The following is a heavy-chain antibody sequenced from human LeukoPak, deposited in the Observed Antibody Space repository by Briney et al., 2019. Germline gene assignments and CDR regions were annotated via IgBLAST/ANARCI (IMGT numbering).Heavy chain of an antibody. D-gene: IGHD3-3*01. V-gene: IGHV4-39*01. CDR2: IYYSGST. J-gene: IGHJ3*02. CDR3: VRQRKSIWSGYSSAFDI. Sequence: SETLSLTCTVSGGSISSSSYYWGWIRQPPGKGLEWIGSIYYSGSTYYNPSLKSRVTISVDTSKNQFSLKVNSVTAADTAVYYCVRQRKSIWSGYSSAFDIWGQGTMVTVSS. CDR1: GGSISSSSYY.